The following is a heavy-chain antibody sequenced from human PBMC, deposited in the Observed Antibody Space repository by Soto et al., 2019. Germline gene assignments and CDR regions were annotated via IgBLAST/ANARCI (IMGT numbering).Heavy chain of an antibody. CDR1: GFTFSTYI. J-gene: IGHJ4*02. CDR3: ARAPYYYDNSGYYY. V-gene: IGHV3-21*01. CDR2: ISISSNYI. D-gene: IGHD3-22*01. Sequence: GGSLRLFCAASGFTFSTYIMSWVRQAPGKGLEWVSSISISSNYIYYADSVKGRFTISRDNAKNSLYLQMNSLRAEDTAVYYCARAPYYYDNSGYYYWGQGTLVTVSS.